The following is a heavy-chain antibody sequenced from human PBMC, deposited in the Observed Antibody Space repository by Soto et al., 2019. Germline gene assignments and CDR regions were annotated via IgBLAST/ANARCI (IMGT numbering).Heavy chain of an antibody. CDR1: SDSVSTTSYY. J-gene: IGHJ4*02. CDR3: ARLSSSLPFYFSWSY. Sequence: PSETLSLTCTVSSDSVSTTSYYWGWIRQSPGKGLEWVGSVYYTGTTYYNPSLKSRVTMSVDTSKNQFSLKLSSVTAPDTAIYYCARLSSSLPFYFSWSYWGQGTPVTAPQ. V-gene: IGHV4-39*01. D-gene: IGHD1-26*01. CDR2: VYYTGTT.